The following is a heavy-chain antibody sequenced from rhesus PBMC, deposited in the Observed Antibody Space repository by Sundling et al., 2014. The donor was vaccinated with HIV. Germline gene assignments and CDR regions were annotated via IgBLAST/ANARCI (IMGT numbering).Heavy chain of an antibody. CDR2: INPKTGGT. V-gene: IGHV1-138*01. Sequence: QVQLVQSGAEVKKPGSSVKVSCKASGYTFTDYYMHWVRQAPGQGLEWMGEINPKTGGTNYAQKFQGRVTMTRDTSTSTAYMELSSLRSEDTAVYYCAREGRGDYGYYFFDYWGQGVLVTVSS. CDR1: GYTFTDYY. D-gene: IGHD3-9*01. J-gene: IGHJ4*01. CDR3: AREGRGDYGYYFFDY.